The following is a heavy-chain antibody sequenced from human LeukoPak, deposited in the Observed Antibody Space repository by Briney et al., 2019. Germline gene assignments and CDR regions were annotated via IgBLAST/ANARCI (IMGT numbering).Heavy chain of an antibody. Sequence: GTSVKVSCKASGYTFTGYYMHWVRQAPGQGLEWMGWINPNSGGTNYAQKFQGRVTMTRDTSISTAYMALSRLRSDDTAVYYCARERSEYYDILTGGWFDPWGQGTLVTVSS. J-gene: IGHJ5*02. CDR3: ARERSEYYDILTGGWFDP. CDR2: INPNSGGT. D-gene: IGHD3-9*01. V-gene: IGHV1-2*02. CDR1: GYTFTGYY.